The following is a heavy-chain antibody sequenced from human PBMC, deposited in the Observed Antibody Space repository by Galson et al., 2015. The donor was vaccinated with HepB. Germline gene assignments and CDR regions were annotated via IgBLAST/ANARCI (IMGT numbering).Heavy chain of an antibody. CDR1: GFTFSSYG. V-gene: IGHV3-23*01. CDR2: IGGSGTRT. CDR3: AKEKTSAGFFDY. J-gene: IGHJ4*02. Sequence: SLRLSCAASGFTFSSYGMHWVCQAPGKGLEWVSAIGGSGTRTHYSDSVKGRFTISRDNSKNTLYLQMNSLRAEDTAVYFCAKEKTSAGFFDYWGQGALVTVSS.